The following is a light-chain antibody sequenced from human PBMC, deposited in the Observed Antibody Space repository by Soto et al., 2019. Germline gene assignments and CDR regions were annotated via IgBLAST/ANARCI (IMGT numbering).Light chain of an antibody. V-gene: IGKV4-1*01. CDR3: QQYYSTPLT. CDR1: QTILYNTNNKNY. Sequence: DIVMTQSPDSLAVSLGERATINCRSSQTILYNTNNKNYLAWYQQKPGQPPKLLIYWASTRKYGVPDRFSGSGSGTDFTLTISSLQAEDVAVYYCQQYYSTPLTFGPGTKVDIK. J-gene: IGKJ3*01. CDR2: WAS.